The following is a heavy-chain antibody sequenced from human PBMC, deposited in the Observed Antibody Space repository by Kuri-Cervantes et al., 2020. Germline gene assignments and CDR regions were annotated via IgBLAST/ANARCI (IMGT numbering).Heavy chain of an antibody. J-gene: IGHJ4*02. V-gene: IGHV3-48*02. Sequence: GESLKISCAASGFTFSDYYMHWVRQAPGKGLEWVSYISSSSSTIYYADSVKGRFTISRDNAKNSLHLQMNSLRDEDTGVYYCARKLAYDFDYWGQGTLVTVSS. CDR1: GFTFSDYY. CDR3: ARKLAYDFDY. CDR2: ISSSSSTI. D-gene: IGHD6-13*01.